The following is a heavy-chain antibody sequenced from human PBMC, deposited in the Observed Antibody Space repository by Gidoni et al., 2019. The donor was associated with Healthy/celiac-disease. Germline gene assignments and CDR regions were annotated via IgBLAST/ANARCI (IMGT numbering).Heavy chain of an antibody. V-gene: IGHV3-33*01. J-gene: IGHJ3*02. Sequence: QVQLVESGGGVVQPGRSLRLSCAASGFTFSSYGMHWVRQAPGKGLEWVAVIWYDGSNKYYADSVKGRFTISRDNSKNTLYLQMNSLRAEDTAVYYCARDPNHYYDSSGYYSDAFDIWGQGTMVTVSS. CDR2: IWYDGSNK. D-gene: IGHD3-22*01. CDR3: ARDPNHYYDSSGYYSDAFDI. CDR1: GFTFSSYG.